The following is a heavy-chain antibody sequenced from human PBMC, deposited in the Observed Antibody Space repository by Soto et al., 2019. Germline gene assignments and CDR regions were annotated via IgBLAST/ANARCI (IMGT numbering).Heavy chain of an antibody. V-gene: IGHV3-23*01. J-gene: IGHJ2*01. CDR2: ISGSGGST. CDR3: AKDQGTEYYGSGEWWYFDL. D-gene: IGHD3-10*01. CDR1: GFTFSSYA. Sequence: GGSLRLSCAASGFTFSSYAMSWVRQAPGKGLEWVSAISGSGGSTYYADSVKGRFTISRDNSKNTLYLQMNSLRAEDTAVYYCAKDQGTEYYGSGEWWYFDLWGRGTLVTVSS.